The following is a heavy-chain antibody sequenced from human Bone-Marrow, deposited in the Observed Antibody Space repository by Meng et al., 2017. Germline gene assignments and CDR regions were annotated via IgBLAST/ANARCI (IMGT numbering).Heavy chain of an antibody. CDR2: IFSNDEK. D-gene: IGHD5-18*01. J-gene: IGHJ6*02. CDR1: GFSLSNARMG. CDR3: ARIRNRGYSYGYYYYYGMDV. V-gene: IGHV2-26*01. Sequence: SGPTLVKPTETLTLTCTVSGFSLSNARMGVSWIRQPPGKALEWLAHIFSNDEKSYRTSLKSRLTISKDTSKSQVVLTMTNMDPVDTATYYCARIRNRGYSYGYYYYYGMDVWGQGTTVTVS.